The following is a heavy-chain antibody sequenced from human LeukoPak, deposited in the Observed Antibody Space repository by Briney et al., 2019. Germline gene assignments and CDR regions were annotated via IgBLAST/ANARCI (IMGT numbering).Heavy chain of an antibody. CDR2: IRSKAYGGTT. J-gene: IGHJ4*02. CDR1: GFTFGDHA. CDR3: TRPAVGATDY. D-gene: IGHD1-26*01. V-gene: IGHV3-49*04. Sequence: PGGSLRLSCSASGFTFGDHAMSWVRQAPGKGLEWVGFIRSKAYGGTTEYAASVRGRFTISRDDSKSIAYLQMNSLKTEDTAVYYCTRPAVGATDYWGQGTLVTVSS.